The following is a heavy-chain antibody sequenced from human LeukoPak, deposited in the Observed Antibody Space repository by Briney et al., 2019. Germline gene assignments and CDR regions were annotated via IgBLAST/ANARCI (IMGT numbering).Heavy chain of an antibody. J-gene: IGHJ4*02. CDR3: ARGNLVAARQGFDY. CDR1: GGSISSSSYY. D-gene: IGHD6-6*01. Sequence: SETLSLTCTVSGGSISSSSYYWGWIRQPPGKGLEWIGSIYYSGSTYYNPSLKSRATISVGTSKNQFSLKLSSVTAADTAVYYCARGNLVAARQGFDYWGQGTLVTVSS. CDR2: IYYSGST. V-gene: IGHV4-39*07.